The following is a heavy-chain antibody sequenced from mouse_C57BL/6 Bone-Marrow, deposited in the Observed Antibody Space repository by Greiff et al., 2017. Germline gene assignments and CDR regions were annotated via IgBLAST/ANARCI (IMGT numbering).Heavy chain of an antibody. CDR3: ARGEAY. Sequence: VQLQQSGAELARPGASVKLSCKASGYTFTSYGISWVKQRTGQGLEWIGEIYPRSGNTYYNEKFKDKATLTADKSSSTAYMELCSLTSEDSAGYCCARGEAYGGQGPLVTVSA. V-gene: IGHV1-81*01. CDR2: IYPRSGNT. J-gene: IGHJ3*01. CDR1: GYTFTSYG.